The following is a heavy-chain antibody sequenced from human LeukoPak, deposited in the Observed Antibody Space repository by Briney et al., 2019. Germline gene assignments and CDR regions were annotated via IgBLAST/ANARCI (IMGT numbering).Heavy chain of an antibody. V-gene: IGHV1-46*01. CDR1: GYTFTSCY. D-gene: IGHD5-18*01. CDR2: INPSGGST. J-gene: IGHJ5*02. Sequence: ASVKVSCKASGYTFTSCYMHWVRQAPGQGLEWMGIINPSGGSTSYAQKFQGRVTMTRDTSISTAYMELSRLRSDDTAVYYCARDIVMVTYWFDPWGQGTLVTVSS. CDR3: ARDIVMVTYWFDP.